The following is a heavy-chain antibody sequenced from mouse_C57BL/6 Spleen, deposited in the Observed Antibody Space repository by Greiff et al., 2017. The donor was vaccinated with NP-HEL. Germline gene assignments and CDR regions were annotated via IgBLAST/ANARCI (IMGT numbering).Heavy chain of an antibody. D-gene: IGHD1-1*01. Sequence: VLLQQSGPELVKPGASVKISCKASGYAFSSSWMNWVKQRPGKGLEWIGRIYPGDGDTNYNGKFKGKATLTADKSSSTAYMQLSSLTSEDSAVYFCAREDYGSSGAWFAYWGQGTLVTVSA. CDR1: GYAFSSSW. V-gene: IGHV1-82*01. J-gene: IGHJ3*01. CDR2: IYPGDGDT. CDR3: AREDYGSSGAWFAY.